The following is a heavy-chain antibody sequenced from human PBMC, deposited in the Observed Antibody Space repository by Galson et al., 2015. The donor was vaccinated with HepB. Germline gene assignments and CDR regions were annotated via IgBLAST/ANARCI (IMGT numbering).Heavy chain of an antibody. CDR3: ARHRKYEDGAFDI. D-gene: IGHD5-24*01. Sequence: SETLSLTCTVSGGSISSYYWSWIRQPPGKGLEWIGYIYYSGSTNYNPSLKSRVTISVDTSKNQFSLKLSSVTAADTAVYYCARHRKYEDGAFDIWGQGTMVTVSS. CDR2: IYYSGST. J-gene: IGHJ3*02. CDR1: GGSISSYY. V-gene: IGHV4-59*08.